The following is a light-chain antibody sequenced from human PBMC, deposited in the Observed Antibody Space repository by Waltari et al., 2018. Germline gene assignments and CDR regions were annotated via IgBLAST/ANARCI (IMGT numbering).Light chain of an antibody. CDR3: ATWDDSLGGLWV. Sequence: QSVLTQPPSASGTPGQRVPLPSSGSSFTIGSNSAHWHQQLPGTAPQLLLSGNNPRPSGVPDRFSGSKSGTSASLAISGLRSEDEAIYYCATWDDSLGGLWVFGGGTKVTVL. J-gene: IGLJ3*02. V-gene: IGLV1-47*01. CDR2: GNN. CDR1: SFTIGSNS.